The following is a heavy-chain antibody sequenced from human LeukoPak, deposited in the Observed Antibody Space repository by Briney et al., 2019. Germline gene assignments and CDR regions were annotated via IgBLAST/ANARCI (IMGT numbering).Heavy chain of an antibody. D-gene: IGHD3-3*01. J-gene: IGHJ3*02. CDR1: GFTFSSYA. CDR2: ISYDGSNK. Sequence: GGSLRLSCAASGFTFSSYAMHWVRQAPGKGLEWVAVISYDGSNKYYADSVKGRFTISRDNSKNTLYLQMNSLRAEDTAVYYCARVQFPGVVLTIFGVVTEGPNDAFDIWGQGTMVTVSS. V-gene: IGHV3-30-3*01. CDR3: ARVQFPGVVLTIFGVVTEGPNDAFDI.